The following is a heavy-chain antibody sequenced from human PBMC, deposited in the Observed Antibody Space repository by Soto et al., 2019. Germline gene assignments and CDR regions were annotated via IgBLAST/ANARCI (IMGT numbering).Heavy chain of an antibody. J-gene: IGHJ4*02. CDR2: ISDGGTRI. V-gene: IGHV3-23*01. Sequence: EVQLLESGGGLVQPGESLRLSCVASGFTFSSYAMSWVRQGPGKGLEWVSAISDGGTRIYYADSVKGRFTISRDNSKNTLYLQMNSLRAEDTAVYYCAKGSRRQTIDYWGQGTLVTVSS. CDR1: GFTFSSYA. CDR3: AKGSRRQTIDY.